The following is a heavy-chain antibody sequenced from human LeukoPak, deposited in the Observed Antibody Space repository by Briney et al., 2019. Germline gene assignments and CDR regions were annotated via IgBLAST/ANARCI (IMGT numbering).Heavy chain of an antibody. CDR3: ARDIGVVVVEYTNPDAFDI. J-gene: IGHJ3*02. CDR2: ISGSGGST. V-gene: IGHV3-23*01. Sequence: PGGSLRLSCAASGFTFSSYAMSWVRQAPGKGLEWVSAISGSGGSTYYADSVKGRFTISRDNSRNTLYLQMDSLRAEDTAVYYCARDIGVVVVEYTNPDAFDIWGQGTRVTVSS. D-gene: IGHD2-15*01. CDR1: GFTFSSYA.